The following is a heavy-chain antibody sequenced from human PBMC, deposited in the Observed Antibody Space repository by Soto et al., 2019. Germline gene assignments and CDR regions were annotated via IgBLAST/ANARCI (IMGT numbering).Heavy chain of an antibody. J-gene: IGHJ4*02. Sequence: SETLSLTCTVSGGSINSGTYYWSWIRQHPGKGLEWIGYIYYSVSTYYNPSLRSRVTISSDSSKNHFSLRLSPVTAADTAVYYCVRGSSSYQFDYWGQGALVTVSS. D-gene: IGHD6-6*01. CDR2: IYYSVST. CDR3: VRGSSSYQFDY. V-gene: IGHV4-31*03. CDR1: GGSINSGTYY.